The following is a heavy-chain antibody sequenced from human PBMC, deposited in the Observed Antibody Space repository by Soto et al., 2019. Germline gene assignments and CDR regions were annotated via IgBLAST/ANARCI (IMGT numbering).Heavy chain of an antibody. CDR1: GYTFTGYY. Sequence: ASVKVSCKASGYTFTGYYMHWVRQAPGQGLEWMGWINPNSGGTNYAQKFQGWVTMTRDTSISTAYMELSRLRSDDTAVYYCARGYCISTSCYGDYYYYYGMDVWGQGTTVTVSS. V-gene: IGHV1-2*04. CDR3: ARGYCISTSCYGDYYYYYGMDV. D-gene: IGHD2-2*01. CDR2: INPNSGGT. J-gene: IGHJ6*02.